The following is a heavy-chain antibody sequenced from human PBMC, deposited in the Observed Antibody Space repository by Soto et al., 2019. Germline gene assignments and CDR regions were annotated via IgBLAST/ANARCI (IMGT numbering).Heavy chain of an antibody. CDR1: GYTFASYN. D-gene: IGHD3-3*01. CDR2: MNPNSGDK. Sequence: ASVKVSCKASGYTFASYNIHWVRQVKGQGLEWMGWMNPNSGDKGYAQKFLDRVIMTRDTTIKTAYLELTSLTSEDTAVYYCARGGRYLEWFPWFDPWGQGTLVTVSS. J-gene: IGHJ5*02. CDR3: ARGGRYLEWFPWFDP. V-gene: IGHV1-8*01.